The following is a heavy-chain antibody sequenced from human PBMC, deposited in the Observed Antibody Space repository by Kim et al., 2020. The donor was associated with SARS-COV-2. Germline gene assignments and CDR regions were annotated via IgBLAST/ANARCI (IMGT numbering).Heavy chain of an antibody. V-gene: IGHV3-30*01. J-gene: IGHJ4*02. CDR3: ARGGYSGYDSETDY. Sequence: ADSVKGRFTISRDNSKNTLYLQMNSLRAEDTAVYYCARGGYSGYDSETDYWGQGTLVTVSS. D-gene: IGHD5-12*01.